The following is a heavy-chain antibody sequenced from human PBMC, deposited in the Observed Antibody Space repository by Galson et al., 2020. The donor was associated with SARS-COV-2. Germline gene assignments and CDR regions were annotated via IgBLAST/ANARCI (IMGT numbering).Heavy chain of an antibody. CDR1: GYTFTSYG. CDR3: AEPSGLYYYYYYGMDV. V-gene: IGHV1-18*01. J-gene: IGHJ6*02. CDR2: ISAYNGNT. D-gene: IGHD3-10*01. Sequence: ASVKVSCKASGYTFTSYGISWVRQAPGQGLEWMGWISAYNGNTNYAQKLQGRVTMTTDTSTSTAYMELRSLRSDDTAVYYCAEPSGLYYYYYYGMDVWGQGTTVTVSS.